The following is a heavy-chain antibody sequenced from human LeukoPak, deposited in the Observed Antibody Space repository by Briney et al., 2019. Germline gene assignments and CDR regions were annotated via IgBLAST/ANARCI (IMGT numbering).Heavy chain of an antibody. V-gene: IGHV1-69*01. Sequence: SVKVSCKASGGTFSSYAISWVRQAPGQWLEWMGGIIPIFGTANYAQKFQGRVTITADESTSTAYMELSSLRSEDTAVYYCARGWNYYGSGSYLYYFDYWGQGTPVTVSS. D-gene: IGHD3-10*01. CDR2: IIPIFGTA. CDR3: ARGWNYYGSGSYLYYFDY. CDR1: GGTFSSYA. J-gene: IGHJ4*02.